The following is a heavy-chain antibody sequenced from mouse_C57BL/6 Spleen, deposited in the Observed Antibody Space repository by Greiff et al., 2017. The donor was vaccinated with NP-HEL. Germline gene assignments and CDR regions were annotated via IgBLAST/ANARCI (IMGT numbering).Heavy chain of an antibody. J-gene: IGHJ1*03. CDR1: GFTFTDYY. Sequence: DVKLVESGGGLVQPGGSLSLSCAASGFTFTDYYMSWVRQPPGKALEWLGFIRNKANGYTTEYSASVKGRFTISRDNSQSILYLQMNALRAEDSATYYCARFSYYYGSSWYFDVWGTGTTVTVSS. CDR3: ARFSYYYGSSWYFDV. V-gene: IGHV7-3*01. CDR2: IRNKANGYTT. D-gene: IGHD1-1*01.